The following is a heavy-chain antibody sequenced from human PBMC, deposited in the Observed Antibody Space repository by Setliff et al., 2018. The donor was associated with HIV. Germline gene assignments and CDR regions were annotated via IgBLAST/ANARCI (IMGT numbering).Heavy chain of an antibody. CDR2: IKHDGSEK. J-gene: IGHJ3*02. Sequence: GGSLRLSCAASGFIFSSHWMNWVRQAPGEGLEWVANIKHDGSEKYYVDSVKGRFTISRDNAKNLLYLQMNSLRAEDTAVYYCAKDMKLGMPVAAVWAFDIWGQGTMVTVSS. V-gene: IGHV3-7*01. D-gene: IGHD6-19*01. CDR1: GFIFSSHW. CDR3: AKDMKLGMPVAAVWAFDI.